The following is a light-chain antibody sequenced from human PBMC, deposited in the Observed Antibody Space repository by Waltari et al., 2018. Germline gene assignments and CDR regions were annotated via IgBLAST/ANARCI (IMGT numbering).Light chain of an antibody. J-gene: IGLJ1*01. Sequence: QSALTQPPSASGSPGQSVTISCTGTSSYVGGFAYVSWYQQHPGKVPKLMICEVIKRPSGVSDRFSGSKSGNTASLTISGLQAEDEADYYCCSYAGSGTYVFGTGTKVTVL. CDR2: EVI. CDR1: SSYVGGFAY. V-gene: IGLV2-8*01. CDR3: CSYAGSGTYV.